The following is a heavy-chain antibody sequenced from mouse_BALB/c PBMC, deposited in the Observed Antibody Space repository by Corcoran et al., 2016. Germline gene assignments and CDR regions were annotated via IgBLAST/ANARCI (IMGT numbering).Heavy chain of an antibody. CDR2: INTYTGEP. CDR1: GYTFTNYG. CDR3: ARWTHYFDY. V-gene: IGHV9-3-1*01. J-gene: IGHJ2*01. Sequence: QIQLVQSGPELKKPGETVKISCKASGYTFTNYGMNWVKQAPGKGLKWMGWINTYTGEPTYADDFKGRFAFSLETSASTAYLQTNNLKNEDTATYFCARWTHYFDYWGQGTTLTVSS.